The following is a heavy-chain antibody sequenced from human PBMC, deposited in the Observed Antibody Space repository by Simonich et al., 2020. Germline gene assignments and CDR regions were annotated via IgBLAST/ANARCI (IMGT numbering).Heavy chain of an antibody. V-gene: IGHV1-2*02. CDR2: TNPKRGGK. D-gene: IGHD3-22*01. CDR3: ARGRYCYDSSGYYYDAFDI. CDR1: GYTFTGYY. J-gene: IGHJ3*02. Sequence: QVQLVQSGAEVKKPGASVKVSCKASGYTFTGYYMHGGRKAPGKGLERLGGTNPKRGGKNYAQKLQGRVTMTRDTSISTAYMELSRLRSDDTAVYYCARGRYCYDSSGYYYDAFDIWGQGTMVTVSS.